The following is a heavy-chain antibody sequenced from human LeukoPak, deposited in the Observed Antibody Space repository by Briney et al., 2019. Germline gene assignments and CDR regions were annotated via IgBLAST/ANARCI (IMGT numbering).Heavy chain of an antibody. CDR2: IYYSGST. V-gene: IGHV4-61*01. CDR3: ARDVGSAAAVNDAFDI. Sequence: SETLSLTCTVSGGSISSSSYYWGWIRQPPGKGLEWIGYIYYSGSTNYNPSLKSRATISVDTSKNQFSLKLSSVTAADTAVYYCARDVGSAAAVNDAFDIWGQGTMVTVSS. CDR1: GGSISSSSYY. J-gene: IGHJ3*02. D-gene: IGHD6-13*01.